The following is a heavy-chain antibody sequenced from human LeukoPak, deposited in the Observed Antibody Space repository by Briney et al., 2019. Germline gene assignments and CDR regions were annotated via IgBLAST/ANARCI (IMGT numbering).Heavy chain of an antibody. CDR2: INWNGGST. V-gene: IGHV3-20*04. J-gene: IGHJ4*02. Sequence: PGGSLRLSCAASGFTFDDYGMSWVRQAPGKGLEWVSGINWNGGSTGYADSVKGRFTISRDNAKNSLYLQMNSLRAEDMALHYCAKGLDYYGSGSPFDYWGQGTLVTVSS. CDR1: GFTFDDYG. CDR3: AKGLDYYGSGSPFDY. D-gene: IGHD3-10*01.